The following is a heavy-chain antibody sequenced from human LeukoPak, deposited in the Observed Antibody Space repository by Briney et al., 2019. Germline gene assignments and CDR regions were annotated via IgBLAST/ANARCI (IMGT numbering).Heavy chain of an antibody. V-gene: IGHV3-23*01. D-gene: IGHD3-9*01. CDR1: GFTFSSYA. J-gene: IGHJ6*03. Sequence: GGSLRLSCAASGFTFSSYAMSWVRQAPGKGLEWVSAISGSGGSTYYADSVKGRFTISRDKSKNTLYLQMNSLRAEDTAVYSCAKDHYDILTGLEHYYMDVWGQGTTVTVSS. CDR2: ISGSGGST. CDR3: AKDHYDILTGLEHYYMDV.